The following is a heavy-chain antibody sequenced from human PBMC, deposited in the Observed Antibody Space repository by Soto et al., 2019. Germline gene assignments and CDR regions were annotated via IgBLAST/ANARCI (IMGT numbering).Heavy chain of an antibody. Sequence: SGPTLVNPTQTFTLACTFSGFSLSTSGMGVGWIRQPPGKALEWLALIYWDDDKRYSPSLKSRLTITKDTSKNHVVLTMTNMDPVDTATYYCAHYSSTSSFDYWGQGTLVTVSS. CDR2: IYWDDDK. D-gene: IGHD6-13*01. CDR1: GFSLSTSGMG. J-gene: IGHJ4*02. CDR3: AHYSSTSSFDY. V-gene: IGHV2-5*02.